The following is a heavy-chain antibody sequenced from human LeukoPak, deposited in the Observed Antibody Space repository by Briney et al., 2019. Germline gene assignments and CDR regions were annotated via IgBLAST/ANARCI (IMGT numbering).Heavy chain of an antibody. CDR3: ATLPSRQWLVPGGDY. J-gene: IGHJ4*02. CDR1: GFTFSSYW. Sequence: GGSLRLSCAASGFTFSSYWMHWVRQAPGKGLAWVSRINSDGSSTSYADSVKGRFTISRDNAKNTLYLQMNSLRAEDTAVYYCATLPSRQWLVPGGDYWGQGTLVTVSS. D-gene: IGHD6-19*01. CDR2: INSDGSST. V-gene: IGHV3-74*01.